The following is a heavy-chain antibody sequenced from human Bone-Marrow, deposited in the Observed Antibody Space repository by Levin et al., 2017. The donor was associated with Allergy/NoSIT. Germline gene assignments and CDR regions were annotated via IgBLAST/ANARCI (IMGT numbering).Heavy chain of an antibody. J-gene: IGHJ4*02. CDR2: IRSKANYYAT. Sequence: GGSLRLSCAASGFTFSGSGIHWVRQASGKGLEWVGRIRSKANYYATEYAASVKGRFTMSRDDSKNTAYLQMNSLKTEDTAVYYCIREQYDSSGPDYWGQGTLVTVSS. D-gene: IGHD3-22*01. V-gene: IGHV3-73*01. CDR1: GFTFSGSG. CDR3: IREQYDSSGPDY.